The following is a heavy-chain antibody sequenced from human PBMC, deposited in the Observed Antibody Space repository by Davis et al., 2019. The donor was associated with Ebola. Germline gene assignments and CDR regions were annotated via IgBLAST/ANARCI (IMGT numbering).Heavy chain of an antibody. V-gene: IGHV1-46*03. D-gene: IGHD2-21*02. Sequence: ASLQVSRQASRYTFTTSYMPSVRQAPGQGLEWMGIINPSGGSTSYAQKFQGRVTMTRDTSTSTVYMELSSLRSEDTAVYYCAREVIVVVTAAQDGYYYYGMDVWGQGTTVTVSS. CDR1: RYTFTTSY. CDR2: INPSGGST. J-gene: IGHJ6*02. CDR3: AREVIVVVTAAQDGYYYYGMDV.